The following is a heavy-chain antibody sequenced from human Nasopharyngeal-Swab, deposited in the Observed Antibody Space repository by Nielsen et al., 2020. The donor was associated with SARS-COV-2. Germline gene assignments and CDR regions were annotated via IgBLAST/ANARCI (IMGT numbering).Heavy chain of an antibody. CDR1: GFTFNRYY. CDR3: ATGRSDCVGGSCYSSVGFYYYNGMDV. CDR2: INPRGDSP. D-gene: IGHD2-15*01. Sequence: ASVKVSCKASGFTFNRYYMHWLRQAPGQGREWMGVINPRGDSPSYPQKFLDRVTMTRDTSTSTVYMEVSSLRSEDSAVYYCATGRSDCVGGSCYSSVGFYYYNGMDVWGQGTTVTVSS. J-gene: IGHJ6*02. V-gene: IGHV1-46*02.